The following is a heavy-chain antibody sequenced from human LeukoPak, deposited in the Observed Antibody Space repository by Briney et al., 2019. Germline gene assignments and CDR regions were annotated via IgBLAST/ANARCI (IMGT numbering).Heavy chain of an antibody. D-gene: IGHD3-10*01. CDR3: SRDVLFLGVPDH. J-gene: IGHJ4*02. CDR2: IYHSGST. V-gene: IGHV4-38-2*02. Sequence: SETLSLTCTVSGYSISSGYYWGWIRQPPGKGLAWIGSIYHSGSTYYNPSLKSRVTISVDTSKNQFSLQLRAVTAAGTARYCCSRDVLFLGVPDHWGERTLVTVSS. CDR1: GYSISSGYY.